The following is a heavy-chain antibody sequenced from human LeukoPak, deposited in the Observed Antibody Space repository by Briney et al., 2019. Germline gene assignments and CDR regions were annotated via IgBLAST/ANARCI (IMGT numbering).Heavy chain of an antibody. J-gene: IGHJ4*02. D-gene: IGHD3-9*01. Sequence: PSETLSLTCTVSGYSISSGYYWGWIRQPAGKGLEWIGRIYTSGSTNYNPSLKSRVTMSVDTSKNQFSLKLSSVTAADTAVYYCARRRRRIRYFGWSNWNDQAGVFDYWGQGTLVTVSS. V-gene: IGHV4-4*07. CDR3: ARRRRRIRYFGWSNWNDQAGVFDY. CDR1: GYSISSGYY. CDR2: IYTSGST.